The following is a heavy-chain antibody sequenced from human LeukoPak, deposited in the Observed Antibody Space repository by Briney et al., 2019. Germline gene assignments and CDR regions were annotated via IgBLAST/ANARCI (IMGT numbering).Heavy chain of an antibody. Sequence: GGSLRLSCAASGFTFSTFAMIWVRQPPGKGLEWVSSSFPSGGEIHYADSVRGRFTISRDNSKSTLSLQMNSLRAEDTAVYYCARVAMIVAKPYDNWGQGTLVTVSS. CDR1: GFTFSTFA. V-gene: IGHV3-23*01. D-gene: IGHD3-22*01. CDR2: SFPSGGEI. J-gene: IGHJ4*02. CDR3: ARVAMIVAKPYDN.